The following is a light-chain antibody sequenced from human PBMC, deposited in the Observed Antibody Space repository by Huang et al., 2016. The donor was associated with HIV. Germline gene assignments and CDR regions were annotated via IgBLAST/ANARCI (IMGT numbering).Light chain of an antibody. CDR3: QHYDNLRT. CDR1: QDISNY. CDR2: DAS. Sequence: DIQMTQSPSSLSASVGDRVTITCQASQDISNYLNWYQQKPRQAPKLLIYDASNLETGFSLRFSGSGAGTDFTFTISGLQPEDIATYYCQHYDNLRTFGQGTKVEIK. V-gene: IGKV1-33*01. J-gene: IGKJ1*01.